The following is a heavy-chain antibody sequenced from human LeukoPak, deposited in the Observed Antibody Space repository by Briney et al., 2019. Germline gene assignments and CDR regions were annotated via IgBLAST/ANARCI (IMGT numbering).Heavy chain of an antibody. J-gene: IGHJ5*02. D-gene: IGHD3-3*01. Sequence: GASVKVSCKASGYTFTDNYIHWVRQAPGQGLEWMGWINPLSGGPMYAQKFQGRVTMTRDTSLSTAYIELNGLKSDDTAIYYCAREGIKIFGGWVPFDPWGQGTLVTVS. CDR1: GYTFTDNY. V-gene: IGHV1-2*02. CDR3: AREGIKIFGGWVPFDP. CDR2: INPLSGGP.